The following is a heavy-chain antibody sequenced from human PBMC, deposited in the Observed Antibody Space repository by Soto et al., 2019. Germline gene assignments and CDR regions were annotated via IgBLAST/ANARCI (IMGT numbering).Heavy chain of an antibody. V-gene: IGHV4-34*01. CDR1: GGSFSGYY. CDR3: ARGIALQSDFWSGYYWDI. J-gene: IGHJ3*02. Sequence: QVQLQQWGAGLLKPSATLSLTCAVYGGSFSGYYWSWIRQPPGKGLEWIGEINHSGSTNYNPSLKSLVTISVDTSMNQFSLKLSSVTAADTAVYYCARGIALQSDFWSGYYWDIWGQGTMVTVSS. D-gene: IGHD3-3*01. CDR2: INHSGST.